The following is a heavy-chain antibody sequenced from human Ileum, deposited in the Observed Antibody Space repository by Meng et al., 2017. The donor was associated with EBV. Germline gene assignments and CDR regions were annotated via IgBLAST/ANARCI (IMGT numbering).Heavy chain of an antibody. CDR1: GGSISSSNW. J-gene: IGHJ4*02. CDR3: ARESYSDSSGYYSLDY. CDR2: IHHTEST. Sequence: QVQLQESGPGLVKPSGILSLTCAVSGGSISSSNWWSWVRQAPGKRLEWIGEIHHTESTNYNPSLKSRVTISVDKSKNQFSLKLSSVTAADTAVYYCARESYSDSSGYYSLDYWGQGSLVTVSS. D-gene: IGHD3-22*01. V-gene: IGHV4-4*02.